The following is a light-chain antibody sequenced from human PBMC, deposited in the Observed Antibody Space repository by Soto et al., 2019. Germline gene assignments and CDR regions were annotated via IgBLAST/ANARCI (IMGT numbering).Light chain of an antibody. CDR3: QQRSEWPRT. CDR1: QSVSSY. CDR2: DAS. V-gene: IGKV3-11*01. Sequence: EIVLTQSPATLSLSPGERATFSCRASQSVSSYLAWYQQKPGQAPRLLIYDASNRATGIPARFSGSGSGTDFTLTISSLEPEDFAVYYCQQRSEWPRTFGQGTKVDI. J-gene: IGKJ1*01.